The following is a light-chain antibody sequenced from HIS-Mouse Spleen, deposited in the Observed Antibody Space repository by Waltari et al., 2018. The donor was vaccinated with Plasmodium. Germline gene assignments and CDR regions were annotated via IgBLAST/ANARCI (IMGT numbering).Light chain of an antibody. CDR2: AAS. CDR1: QGIRND. CDR3: LQDYNYPYT. Sequence: AIQTTQSPSSLSASVGDRVTITCRASQGIRNDLGWYQQKPGKAPKLLISAASSLQSGVPSRFSGSGSGTDFTLTISSLQPEDFATYYCLQDYNYPYTFGQGTKLEIK. J-gene: IGKJ2*01. V-gene: IGKV1-6*01.